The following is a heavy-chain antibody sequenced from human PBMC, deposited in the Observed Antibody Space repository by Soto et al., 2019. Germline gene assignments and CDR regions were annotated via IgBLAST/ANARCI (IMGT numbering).Heavy chain of an antibody. D-gene: IGHD5-18*01. V-gene: IGHV1-24*01. CDR3: ATDIGYSYDEPFDY. Sequence: QVQLVQSGAEVKKPGASVKVSCKVSGYTLTALSMHWVRQAPGKGLEWMGGFDPEDGETIYAQKFQGRVTMTEDTSTDTADMELSSLRSEDTAVYDCATDIGYSYDEPFDYWGQGTLVTGSS. CDR1: GYTLTALS. J-gene: IGHJ4*02. CDR2: FDPEDGET.